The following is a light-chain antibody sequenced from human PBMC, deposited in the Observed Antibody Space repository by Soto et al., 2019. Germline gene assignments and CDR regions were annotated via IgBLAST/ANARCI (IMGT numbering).Light chain of an antibody. J-gene: IGLJ3*02. V-gene: IGLV1-44*01. CDR2: RSN. CDR3: ASWDASLNGWV. CDR1: SSNIGSDT. Sequence: QSVLTQPPSASGTPGQRVTISCSGSSSNIGSDTVNWYQQLPGTAPKLPIHRSNQRPSGVPGRFSGSKSGTSASLAISGLQPEDEADYHCASWDASLNGWVFGGGTQLTVL.